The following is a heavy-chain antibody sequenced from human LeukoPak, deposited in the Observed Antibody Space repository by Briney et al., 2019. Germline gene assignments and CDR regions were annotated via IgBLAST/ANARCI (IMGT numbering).Heavy chain of an antibody. CDR2: IYHSGYT. Sequence: SQTLSLTCAVSCGSINSGGYSWSWIRQPPGRGLEWIGSIYHSGYTYYNPSLKSRVTISVDTSKNQFSLKLSSLTAADTAVYYCVRDTRMYYSDSGGLGHFDFWGRGTLVTVSS. D-gene: IGHD3-22*01. J-gene: IGHJ2*01. V-gene: IGHV4-30-2*03. CDR1: CGSINSGGYS. CDR3: VRDTRMYYSDSGGLGHFDF.